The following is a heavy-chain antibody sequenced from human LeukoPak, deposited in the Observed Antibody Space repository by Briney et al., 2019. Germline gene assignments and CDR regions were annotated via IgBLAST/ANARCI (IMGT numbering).Heavy chain of an antibody. Sequence: GGSLSLSCAASGFTFSSYSMNWVRQAPGKGLEWVSSISSSSSYIYYADSVKGRFTISRDNAKNSLYLQMNSLRAEDTAVYYCARDVAPSTGYFDYWGQGTLVTVSS. J-gene: IGHJ4*02. CDR3: ARDVAPSTGYFDY. CDR2: ISSSSSYI. CDR1: GFTFSSYS. D-gene: IGHD4-17*01. V-gene: IGHV3-21*01.